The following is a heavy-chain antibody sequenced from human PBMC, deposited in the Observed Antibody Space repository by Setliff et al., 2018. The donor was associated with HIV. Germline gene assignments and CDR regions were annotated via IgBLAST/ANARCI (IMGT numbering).Heavy chain of an antibody. CDR1: GFAFSDYD. J-gene: IGHJ6*04. V-gene: IGHV3-13*01. Sequence: PGGSLRLSCATSGFAFSDYDFHWVRQVTGEGLEWVSAIGTGGDTYYADSVKGRCTISRENAKNSLYLQMNNVRAGDTAVYYCTRELNGHTSSHYYFGLDVLGKVTTVTVSS. CDR2: IGTGGDT. D-gene: IGHD6-6*01. CDR3: TRELNGHTSSHYYFGLDV.